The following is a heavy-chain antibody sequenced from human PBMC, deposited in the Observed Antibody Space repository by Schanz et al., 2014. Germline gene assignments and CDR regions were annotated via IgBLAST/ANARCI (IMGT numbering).Heavy chain of an antibody. D-gene: IGHD4-17*01. Sequence: QVQLVESGGGLVQPGRSLRLSCAAYGFTLSSYAMHWVRQAPGKGLEWVAVISYDGSNKYYADSVKGRFTISRDNSKNTLYLQMNTLRAEDTAVYYCARPRFDYGEVDYWGQGTLVTVSS. V-gene: IGHV3-30-3*01. CDR2: ISYDGSNK. CDR1: GFTLSSYA. J-gene: IGHJ4*02. CDR3: ARPRFDYGEVDY.